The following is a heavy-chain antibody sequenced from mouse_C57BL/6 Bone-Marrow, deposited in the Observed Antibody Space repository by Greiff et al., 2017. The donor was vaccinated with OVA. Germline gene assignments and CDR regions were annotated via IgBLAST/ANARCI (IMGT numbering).Heavy chain of an antibody. D-gene: IGHD2-4*01. CDR3: ARHGLYDYDWFAY. J-gene: IGHJ3*01. Sequence: EVKLVESGGDLVKPGGSLKLSCAASGFTFSSYGMSWVRQTPDKRLEWVATISSGGSYTYYPDSVKGRFTISRDNAKNNLYLQMSSLKSEDTAMYYCARHGLYDYDWFAYWGQGTLVTVSA. V-gene: IGHV5-6*01. CDR1: GFTFSSYG. CDR2: ISSGGSYT.